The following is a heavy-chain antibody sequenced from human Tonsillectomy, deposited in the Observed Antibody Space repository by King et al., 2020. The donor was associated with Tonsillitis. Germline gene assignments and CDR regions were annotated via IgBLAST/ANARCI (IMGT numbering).Heavy chain of an antibody. V-gene: IGHV2-70*01. Sequence: TLKESGPALVKPTQTVTLTCTFSGFSLSTSGMSVSWIRQPPGKALEWLALIDWDDYKYYSTSLKTRLTISKDTSKNQVVLTMTNMDPVDTATYWCARMRFYHDSSGYYYFDYWGQGTLVTVSS. J-gene: IGHJ4*02. CDR2: IDWDDYK. CDR1: GFSLSTSGMS. D-gene: IGHD3-22*01. CDR3: ARMRFYHDSSGYYYFDY.